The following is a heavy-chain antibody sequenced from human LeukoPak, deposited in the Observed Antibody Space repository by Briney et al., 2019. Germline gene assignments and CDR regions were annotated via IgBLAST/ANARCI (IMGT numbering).Heavy chain of an antibody. CDR2: ISGSGGTT. CDR1: GFTFSNYA. V-gene: IGHV3-23*01. J-gene: IGHJ4*02. Sequence: GGSLRLSCATSGFTFSNYAVSWVRQAPGKGLEWVSSISGSGGTTYYADSVKGRFAISRDNSKNTLYLQMNSLRAEDTAVYYCAKDPYRASSGLVDYWGQGTLVTVSS. D-gene: IGHD5-12*01. CDR3: AKDPYRASSGLVDY.